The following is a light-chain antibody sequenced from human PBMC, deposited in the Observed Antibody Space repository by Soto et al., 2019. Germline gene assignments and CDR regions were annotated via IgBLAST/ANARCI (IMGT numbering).Light chain of an antibody. V-gene: IGKV3D-7*01. Sequence: EIVLTQSPGTLSLSPVERATLSCMASQSVSSSYLAWYQQKPGQAPRLLICGASTRATGIPARFSGSGSGTDFALTISSLQPEDFAVYYCQQDYKFLTFGGGTKVDIK. CDR3: QQDYKFLT. CDR2: GAS. CDR1: QSVSSSY. J-gene: IGKJ4*01.